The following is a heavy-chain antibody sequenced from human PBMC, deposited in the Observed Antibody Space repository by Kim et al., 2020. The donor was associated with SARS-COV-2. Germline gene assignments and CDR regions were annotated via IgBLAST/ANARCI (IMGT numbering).Heavy chain of an antibody. D-gene: IGHD1-26*01. CDR2: ISYDGSNK. J-gene: IGHJ5*02. CDR1: GFTFSSYA. Sequence: GGSLRLSCAASGFTFSSYAMHWVRQAPGKGLEWVAVISYDGSNKYYADSVKGRFTISRDNSKNTLYLQMNSLRAEDTAVYYCARPHSGSYLSWFDLWGQGSLFTVSS. V-gene: IGHV3-30*04. CDR3: ARPHSGSYLSWFDL.